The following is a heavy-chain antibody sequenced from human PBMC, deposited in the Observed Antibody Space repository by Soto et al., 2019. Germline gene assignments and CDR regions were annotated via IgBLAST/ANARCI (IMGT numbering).Heavy chain of an antibody. D-gene: IGHD6-19*01. CDR3: ANGYSSGWTKDDI. J-gene: IGHJ3*02. V-gene: IGHV3-23*01. CDR2: ISSGGGNT. Sequence: EVQLLESGGDLVQPGGSLRLSCAASGFTFSSYAMSWVRQAPGKGLEWVSAISSGGGNTYYADSVKGRFTISRDNSKNTLYMQMNSLRDEDTAVYHCANGYSSGWTKDDIWGQGPMVTVSS. CDR1: GFTFSSYA.